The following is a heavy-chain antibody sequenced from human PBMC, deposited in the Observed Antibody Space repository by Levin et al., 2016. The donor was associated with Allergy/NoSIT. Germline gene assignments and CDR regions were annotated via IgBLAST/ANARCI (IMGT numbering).Heavy chain of an antibody. CDR3: ARDDRHAIIPYYYYYMDV. V-gene: IGHV3-21*01. D-gene: IGHD3-3*01. CDR1: GFTFSSYS. CDR2: ISSSSSYI. Sequence: GESLKISCAASGFTFSSYSMNWVRQAPGKGLEWVSSISSSSSYIYYADSVKGRFTISRDNAKNSLYLQMNSLRAEDTAVYYCARDDRHAIIPYYYYYMDVWGKGTTVTVSS. J-gene: IGHJ6*03.